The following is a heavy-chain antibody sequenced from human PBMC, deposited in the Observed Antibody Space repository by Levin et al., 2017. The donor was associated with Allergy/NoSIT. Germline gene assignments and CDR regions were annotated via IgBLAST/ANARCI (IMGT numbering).Heavy chain of an antibody. CDR2: IYYDASA. D-gene: IGHD2-15*01. J-gene: IGHJ6*02. Sequence: SQTLSLTCTVSGGSISDDSYYWAWVRQPPGRGLEWLGSIYYDASAYYNPSLKTRLTISVDTSKNQFSLRVNSVTAADTAVYYCAGEPNTPYYYHYGLDVWGQGTTVTVSS. CDR3: AGEPNTPYYYHYGLDV. CDR1: GGSISDDSYY. V-gene: IGHV4-39*07.